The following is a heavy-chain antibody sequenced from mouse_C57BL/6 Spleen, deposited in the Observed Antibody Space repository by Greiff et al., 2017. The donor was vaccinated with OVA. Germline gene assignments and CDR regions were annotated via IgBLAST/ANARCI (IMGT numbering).Heavy chain of an antibody. CDR2: IDPSDSYT. J-gene: IGHJ2*01. V-gene: IGHV1-69*01. Sequence: QVQLQQPGAELVMPGASVKLSCKASGYTFTSYWMPWVKQRPGQGLEWIGEIDPSDSYTNYNQKFKGKSTLTVDTSSSTAYMQLSRLTSEDSAVYYCARDGNLDYWGQGTTLTVSS. CDR1: GYTFTSYW. D-gene: IGHD2-1*01. CDR3: ARDGNLDY.